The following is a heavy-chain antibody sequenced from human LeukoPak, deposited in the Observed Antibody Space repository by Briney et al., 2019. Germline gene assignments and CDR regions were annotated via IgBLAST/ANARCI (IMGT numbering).Heavy chain of an antibody. Sequence: PSETLSLTCTVSGGSISSYYWSWIRQPPGKGLEWIGYIYYSGSTNYNPSLKSRVTISVDTSKNQFSLKLSSVTAADTAVYYCARRRTSPEAFDIWGQGTMVTVSS. CDR2: IYYSGST. CDR3: ARRRTSPEAFDI. CDR1: GGSISSYY. J-gene: IGHJ3*02. V-gene: IGHV4-59*08.